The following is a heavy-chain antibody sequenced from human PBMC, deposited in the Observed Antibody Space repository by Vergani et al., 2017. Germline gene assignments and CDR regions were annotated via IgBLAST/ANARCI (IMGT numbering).Heavy chain of an antibody. D-gene: IGHD1-26*01. J-gene: IGHJ4*02. CDR1: GFTFSSYA. CDR2: ISGSGGST. Sequence: VELLESGGGLAQPGGSLRLSCAASGFTFSSYAMSWVRQAPGKGLEWVSAISGSGGSTYYADSVKGRFTISKDSAMNTVHLQMTNVRAEDTAVYFCARDGAGTIDFDYWGPGILVTVSS. V-gene: IGHV3-23*01. CDR3: ARDGAGTIDFDY.